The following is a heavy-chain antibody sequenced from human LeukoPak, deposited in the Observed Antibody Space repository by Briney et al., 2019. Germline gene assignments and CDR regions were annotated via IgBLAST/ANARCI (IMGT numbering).Heavy chain of an antibody. D-gene: IGHD6-13*01. CDR2: INHSGST. CDR1: GGSFSGYY. V-gene: IGHV4-34*01. Sequence: SETLSLTCAVYGGSFSGYYWSWIRQPPGKGLEWIGEINHSGSTNYNPSLKSRVTISVDTSKNQFSLKLSSVTAADTAVYYCARRIAAAAHNWFDPWGRGTLVTVSS. J-gene: IGHJ5*02. CDR3: ARRIAAAAHNWFDP.